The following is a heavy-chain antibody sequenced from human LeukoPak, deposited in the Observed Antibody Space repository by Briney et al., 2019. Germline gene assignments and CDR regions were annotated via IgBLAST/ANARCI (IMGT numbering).Heavy chain of an antibody. Sequence: SETLSLTCAVYGGSFSDYYWTWIRQPPGKGLEWIGEISHNANTRYNPSLKSRVTISVDTSKNQFSLKLSSVTAADTAVYYCARGTALVGATRCMDVWGQGTTVTVSS. CDR3: ARGTALVGATRCMDV. V-gene: IGHV4-34*01. CDR1: GGSFSDYY. CDR2: ISHNANT. J-gene: IGHJ6*02. D-gene: IGHD1-26*01.